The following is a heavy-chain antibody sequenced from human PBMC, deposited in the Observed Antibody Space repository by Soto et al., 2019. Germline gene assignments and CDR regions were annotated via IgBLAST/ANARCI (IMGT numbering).Heavy chain of an antibody. CDR2: INPGGGRT. CDR1: GYSFNSFY. CDR3: ARDMHPTTPYYYYYGIDV. Sequence: ASVKVSCKASGYSFNSFYVHWVRQAPGQGLEWLRLINPGGGRTTYAQKFQGRVTVTRDTSTSTVYMELSSLRSEDTAVYYCARDMHPTTPYYYYYGIDVWGQGTTVTVSS. D-gene: IGHD1-26*01. J-gene: IGHJ6*02. V-gene: IGHV1-46*02.